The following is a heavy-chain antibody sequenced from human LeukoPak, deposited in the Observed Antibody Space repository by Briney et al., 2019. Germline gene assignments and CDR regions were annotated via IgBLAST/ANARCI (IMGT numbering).Heavy chain of an antibody. CDR1: GYTFTDYY. J-gene: IGHJ4*02. V-gene: IGHV1-2*02. Sequence: ASVKVSCRSSGYTFTDYYMNWVRQAPGQGLQWMGWINPNNGDTNYAQNFQGRVTMTRDTSISTAYMELSRLRSDDTAVYYCARDEPYDSSGYPFDYWGQGTLVAVSS. CDR2: INPNNGDT. D-gene: IGHD3-22*01. CDR3: ARDEPYDSSGYPFDY.